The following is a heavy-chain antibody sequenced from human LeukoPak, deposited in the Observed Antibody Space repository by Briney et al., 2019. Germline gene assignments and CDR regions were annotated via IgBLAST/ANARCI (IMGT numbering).Heavy chain of an antibody. CDR2: ISSSGSTI. Sequence: GGSLRLSCAASGFTFSDYYMSWVGQAPGKGLEGVSYISSSGSTIYYAHSVKGRFTISRDNAKNSLYLQMNSLRAEDTAVYYCARTFYGSGSYGHMDVWGKGTTVTVSS. D-gene: IGHD3-10*01. CDR1: GFTFSDYY. J-gene: IGHJ6*03. CDR3: ARTFYGSGSYGHMDV. V-gene: IGHV3-11*04.